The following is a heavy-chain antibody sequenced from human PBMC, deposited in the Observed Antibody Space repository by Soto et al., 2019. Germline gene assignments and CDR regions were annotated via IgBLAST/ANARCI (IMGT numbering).Heavy chain of an antibody. CDR1: GYTLTELS. J-gene: IGHJ5*02. D-gene: IGHD3-3*01. V-gene: IGHV1-24*01. Sequence: GASVKVSCKVSGYTLTELSMHWVRQAPGKGLEWMGGFDPEDGETIYAQKFQGRVTMTEDTSTDTAYMELSSLRSEDTAVYYCATVGYDFWSGYYWFDPWGQGTLVTVSS. CDR2: FDPEDGET. CDR3: ATVGYDFWSGYYWFDP.